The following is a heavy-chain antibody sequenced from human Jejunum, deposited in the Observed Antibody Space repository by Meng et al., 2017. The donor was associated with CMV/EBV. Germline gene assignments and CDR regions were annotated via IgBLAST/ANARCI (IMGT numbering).Heavy chain of an antibody. CDR1: GFTFSTSW. CDR2: IIDDGSAT. CDR3: ARGTWTYFDL. D-gene: IGHD3/OR15-3a*01. J-gene: IGHJ2*01. V-gene: IGHV3-74*01. Sequence: LSCAASGFTFSTSWLPWVRQAPGKGLVWVSRIIDDGSATVYADSVKGRFTISRANANHTLYLQMNSLRVEDTAVYYCARGTWTYFDLWGRGTLVTVSS.